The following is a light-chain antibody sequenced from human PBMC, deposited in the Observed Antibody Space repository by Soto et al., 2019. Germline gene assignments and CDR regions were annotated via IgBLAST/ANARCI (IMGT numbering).Light chain of an antibody. CDR2: AAS. J-gene: IGKJ1*01. CDR1: QSISSY. Sequence: DIQMTQSPSSLSASVGDRVTITCRASQSISSYLNWYQHKPGKAPKLLIYAASSLQSGVPSKSSGSGSGTDFTPTISSLQPEDSATYYCQQSYTTPRTFGQGTKVDIK. V-gene: IGKV1-39*01. CDR3: QQSYTTPRT.